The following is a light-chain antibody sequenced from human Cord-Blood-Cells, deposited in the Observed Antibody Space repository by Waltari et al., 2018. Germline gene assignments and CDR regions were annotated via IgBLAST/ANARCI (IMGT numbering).Light chain of an antibody. CDR2: AAS. Sequence: DIQMTQSPSSLSASVGDRVTITCPASQSISSYLNWYQQKPGKAPNLLIYAASSLQSGVPSRFSGSGSGTDFTLTISSLQPEDFATYYCRQSYSTPITFGQGTRLEIK. V-gene: IGKV1-39*01. CDR1: QSISSY. CDR3: RQSYSTPIT. J-gene: IGKJ5*01.